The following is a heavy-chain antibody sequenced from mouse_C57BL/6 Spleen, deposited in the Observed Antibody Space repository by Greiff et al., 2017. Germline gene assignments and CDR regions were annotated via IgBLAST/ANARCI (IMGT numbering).Heavy chain of an antibody. V-gene: IGHV1-5*01. D-gene: IGHD1-1*01. CDR1: GYTFTSYW. J-gene: IGHJ2*01. Sequence: VQLQQSGTVLARPGASGKMSCKTSGYTFTSYWMHWVKQRPGQGLEWIGAIYPGNSDTSYNQKFKGKAKLTAVTSASTAYMELSSLTNEDSAVYYCTNQDGSSYNYFDYWGQGTTLTVSS. CDR3: TNQDGSSYNYFDY. CDR2: IYPGNSDT.